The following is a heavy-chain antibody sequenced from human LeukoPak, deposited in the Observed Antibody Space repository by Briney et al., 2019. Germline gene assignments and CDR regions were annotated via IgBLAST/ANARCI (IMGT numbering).Heavy chain of an antibody. Sequence: SVKVSCKASGGTFSSYAISWVRQAPGQGLEWMGGVIPIFGTANHAQKFQGRVTITTDESTSTAYMELSSLRSEDTAVYYCARGRVLGKNWFDPWGQGTLVTVSS. CDR2: VIPIFGTA. CDR3: ARGRVLGKNWFDP. J-gene: IGHJ5*02. CDR1: GGTFSSYA. V-gene: IGHV1-69*05. D-gene: IGHD6-13*01.